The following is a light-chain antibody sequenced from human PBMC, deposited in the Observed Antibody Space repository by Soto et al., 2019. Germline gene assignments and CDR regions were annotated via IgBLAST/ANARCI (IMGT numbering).Light chain of an antibody. CDR1: QTISSY. V-gene: IGKV1-39*01. J-gene: IGKJ5*01. CDR2: AAS. Sequence: DIQMTQSPSSLSASVGDRVTITCRASQTISSYLNWYQQKPGKAPKLLIYAASSLQSGVQSRFSGRESGTDFTLTISSLQPEDFATYYCQQSYSTPYTFGQGTRLEIK. CDR3: QQSYSTPYT.